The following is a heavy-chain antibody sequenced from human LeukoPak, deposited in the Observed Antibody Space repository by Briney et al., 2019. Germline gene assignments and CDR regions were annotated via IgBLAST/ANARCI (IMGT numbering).Heavy chain of an antibody. J-gene: IGHJ4*02. CDR1: GYTFTSYD. CDR3: ARLQRYCSGGSCRDY. V-gene: IGHV1-8*03. D-gene: IGHD2-15*01. CDR2: MNPNSGNT. Sequence: ASVKVSCKASGYTFTSYDINWVRQATGQGLEWMGWMNPNSGNTGYAQKFQGRVTITRNTSISTAYMELSSLRSEDTAVYYCARLQRYCSGGSCRDYWGQETLVTVSS.